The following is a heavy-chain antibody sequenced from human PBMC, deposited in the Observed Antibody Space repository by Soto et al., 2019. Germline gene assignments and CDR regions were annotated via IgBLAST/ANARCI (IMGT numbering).Heavy chain of an antibody. V-gene: IGHV2-5*02. Sequence: QITLKESGPTLVKPTQTLTLTCTFSGFSLSTSGVGVAWIRQPPGEALEWLALIYWDADKRYRPSLESKLTITKDTAKNEVVLTMTTMDSVDTATYYCADLPSSGSSCFWFSFSGMDVWGQGTTVTVSS. CDR3: ADLPSSGSSCFWFSFSGMDV. J-gene: IGHJ6*02. CDR1: GFSLSTSGVG. CDR2: IYWDADK. D-gene: IGHD2-15*01.